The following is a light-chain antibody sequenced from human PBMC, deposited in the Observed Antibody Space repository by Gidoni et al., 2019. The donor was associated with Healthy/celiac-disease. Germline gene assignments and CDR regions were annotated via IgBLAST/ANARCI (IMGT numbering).Light chain of an antibody. V-gene: IGLV1-40*01. CDR1: SSNIGAGYD. CDR2: GNS. Sequence: QSVLTQPPSVSGAPGPRVTISCTGRSSNIGAGYDVHWYQQLPGPAPKLRIYGNSNRPSGVPDRFAGSKSGTSAALAITGLQAEDEADYYCQSYDSSLSGSVFGGGTKLTVL. J-gene: IGLJ2*01. CDR3: QSYDSSLSGSV.